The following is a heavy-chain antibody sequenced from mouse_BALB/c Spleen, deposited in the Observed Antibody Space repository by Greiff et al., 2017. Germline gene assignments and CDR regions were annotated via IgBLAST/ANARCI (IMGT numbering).Heavy chain of an antibody. V-gene: IGHV5-17*02. CDR3: ARWDGYDRDAMDY. CDR1: GFTFSSFG. D-gene: IGHD2-2*01. CDR2: ISSGSSTI. Sequence: DVKLVESGGGLVQPGGSRKLSCAASGFTFSSFGMHWVRQAPEKGLEWVAYISSGSSTIYYADPVKGRFTISRDNPKNTLFLQMTSLRSEDTAMYYCARWDGYDRDAMDYWGQGTSVTVSS. J-gene: IGHJ4*01.